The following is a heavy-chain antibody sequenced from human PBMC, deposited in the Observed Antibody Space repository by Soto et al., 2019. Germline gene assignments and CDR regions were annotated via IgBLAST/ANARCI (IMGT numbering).Heavy chain of an antibody. Sequence: ASVKVSCKASGYTFTSYYMHWVRQAPGQGLEWMGIINPSGGSTSYAQKFQGRVTMTRDTSTSTVYMELSSLRSEDTAVYYCATPRVIAAAGTSYYYGMDVWGQGTTVT. D-gene: IGHD6-13*01. J-gene: IGHJ6*02. V-gene: IGHV1-46*01. CDR1: GYTFTSYY. CDR2: INPSGGST. CDR3: ATPRVIAAAGTSYYYGMDV.